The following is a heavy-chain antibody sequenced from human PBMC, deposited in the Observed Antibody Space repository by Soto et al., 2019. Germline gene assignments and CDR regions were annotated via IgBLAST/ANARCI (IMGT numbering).Heavy chain of an antibody. D-gene: IGHD2-2*02. J-gene: IGHJ4*02. CDR3: ARDLPKRYCSSTSCYTY. CDR2: IYHSGST. CDR1: GGSISSSNW. Sequence: PSETLSLTCAVSGGSISSSNWWSWVRQPPGKGLEWIGEIYHSGSTNYNPSLKSRVTISVDKSKNQFSLKLSSVTAADTAVYYCARDLPKRYCSSTSCYTYWGQGTLVTVPQ. V-gene: IGHV4-4*02.